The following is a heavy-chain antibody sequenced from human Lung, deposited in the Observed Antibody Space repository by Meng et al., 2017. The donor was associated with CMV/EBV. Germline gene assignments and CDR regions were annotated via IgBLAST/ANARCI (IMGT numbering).Heavy chain of an antibody. J-gene: IGHJ6*02. V-gene: IGHV3-15*01. Sequence: SCAASGFTFSNAWMSWVRQAPGKGLEWVGRIKSKTDGGTTDYAAPVKGRFTISRDDSKNTLYLQMNSLKTEDTAVYYCTTEEYFSYYYGMDVWDQGTXVTVSS. CDR2: IKSKTDGGTT. D-gene: IGHD2/OR15-2a*01. CDR1: GFTFSNAW. CDR3: TTEEYFSYYYGMDV.